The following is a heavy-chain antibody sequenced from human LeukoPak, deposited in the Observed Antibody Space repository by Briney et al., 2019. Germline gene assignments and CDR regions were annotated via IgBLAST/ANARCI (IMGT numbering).Heavy chain of an antibody. CDR1: GGSISSGSYY. J-gene: IGHJ5*02. CDR2: IYTSGTT. Sequence: SETLSLTCTVSGGSISSGSYYCTWIRQPAGKGLEWIGRIYTSGTTDYNPSLKSRVTISVDTSKNQFSLKLSSVTAADTAVYYCAREGSVLLWFGPDWFDPWGQGTLVTVSS. V-gene: IGHV4-61*02. CDR3: AREGSVLLWFGPDWFDP. D-gene: IGHD3-10*01.